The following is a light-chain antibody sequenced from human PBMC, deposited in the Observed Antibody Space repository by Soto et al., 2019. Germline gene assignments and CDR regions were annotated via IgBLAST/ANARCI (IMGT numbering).Light chain of an antibody. CDR2: DVS. V-gene: IGLV2-11*01. Sequence: QSALTQPRSVSGSPGQSVTISCTGTSSDVGGYNYVSWYQQHPGKAPKLMISDVSKRPSGVPDRFSGSKSGNTASLTISGLQAEDEADYYCCSSAGSYSYVFGTGTKLTVL. CDR1: SSDVGGYNY. CDR3: CSSAGSYSYV. J-gene: IGLJ1*01.